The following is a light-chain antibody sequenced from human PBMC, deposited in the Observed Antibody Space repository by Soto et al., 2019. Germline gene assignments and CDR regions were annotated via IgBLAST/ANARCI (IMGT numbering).Light chain of an antibody. CDR1: QSISKF. V-gene: IGKV1-39*01. J-gene: IGKJ5*01. Sequence: DIQMTQSPSSLSASVGDRVSISCRASQSISKFLNWYHQKPGKAPKLLIYGASSLQSGVPSRFSGSGSGTDFTLTITSLQPEDIGTYYCQQTDTLPSTFGQGTRLEIK. CDR2: GAS. CDR3: QQTDTLPST.